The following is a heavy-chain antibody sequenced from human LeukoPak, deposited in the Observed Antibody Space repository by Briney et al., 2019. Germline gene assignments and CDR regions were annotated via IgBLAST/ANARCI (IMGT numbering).Heavy chain of an antibody. J-gene: IGHJ5*02. V-gene: IGHV4-31*03. CDR2: IHSSGST. CDR3: ARDSAYCSGGRCPKWFDP. D-gene: IGHD2-15*01. CDR1: GGSINNPNYY. Sequence: SETLSLTCTVSGGSINNPNYYWTWIRQHPGKGLEWIGYIHSSGSTFYSPSLKSRLTISLDTSKNQFSLKLSSVTAAETAVYYRARDSAYCSGGRCPKWFDPWGQGALVTVSS.